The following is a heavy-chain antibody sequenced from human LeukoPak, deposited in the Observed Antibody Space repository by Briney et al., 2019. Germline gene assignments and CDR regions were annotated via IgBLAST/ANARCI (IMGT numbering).Heavy chain of an antibody. D-gene: IGHD7-27*01. CDR2: IYMSGST. CDR3: ARVVWGGDFHYSLDV. V-gene: IGHV4-61*02. J-gene: IGHJ6*03. CDR1: GGSIRSGTDY. Sequence: SETLSLTCTVSGGSIRSGTDYWSWIRQPAGKGLEWIGRIYMSGSTDYNPSFKSRVTMSVDTSKNQVSLKLRSVTAADTAVYYCARVVWGGDFHYSLDVWGKGTTVIVSS.